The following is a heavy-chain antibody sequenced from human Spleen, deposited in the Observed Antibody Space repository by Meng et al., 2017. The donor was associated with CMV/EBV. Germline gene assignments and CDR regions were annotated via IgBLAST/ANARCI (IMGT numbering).Heavy chain of an antibody. D-gene: IGHD5-12*01. V-gene: IGHV4-39*01. Sequence: LQQWCARLLKPPETLSPTSTVAGGSISSSRNYWGWIRQPPGKGLEWIGSIYYSGSTYYNPSLRSRVTMSLDTSKNQFSLKLSSVTATDTAVYYCARHDGGYGDYFDHWGQGTLVTVSS. J-gene: IGHJ4*02. CDR1: GGSISSSRNY. CDR2: IYYSGST. CDR3: ARHDGGYGDYFDH.